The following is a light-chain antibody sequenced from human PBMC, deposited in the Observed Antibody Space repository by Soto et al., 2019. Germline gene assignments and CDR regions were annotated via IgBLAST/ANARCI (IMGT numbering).Light chain of an antibody. J-gene: IGKJ4*01. CDR1: QSIRTN. CDR2: DPS. CDR3: QQYNEWPPLT. Sequence: ELMMTQSPATVSVSPGERATLSCRASQSIRTNVAWYQQKPGQALRLLIYDPSTRATDLSSRFSGSGSGTEFTHTISSLQSADVAIYYCQQYNEWPPLTFGSGTRLEI. V-gene: IGKV3-15*01.